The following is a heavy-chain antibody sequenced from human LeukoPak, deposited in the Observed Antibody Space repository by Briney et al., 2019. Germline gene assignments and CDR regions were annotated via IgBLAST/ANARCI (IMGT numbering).Heavy chain of an antibody. Sequence: GGSLRLSCAASGFTFSSYAMSWVRQAPGKGXEWVSAISGSGGSTYYADSVKGRFTISRDNSKNTLYLQMNSLRAEDTAVYYCAKGTYSSGYYFDYWGQGTLVTVSS. CDR3: AKGTYSSGYYFDY. CDR2: ISGSGGST. J-gene: IGHJ4*02. D-gene: IGHD3-22*01. V-gene: IGHV3-23*01. CDR1: GFTFSSYA.